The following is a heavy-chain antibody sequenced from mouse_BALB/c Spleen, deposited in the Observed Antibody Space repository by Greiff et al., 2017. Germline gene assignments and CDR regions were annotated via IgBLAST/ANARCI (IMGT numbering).Heavy chain of an antibody. CDR3: ARWDYAYAMDY. V-gene: IGHV1-82*01. CDR2: IYPGDGDT. CDR1: GYAFSSSW. J-gene: IGHJ4*01. D-gene: IGHD1-1*01. Sequence: QVQLQQSGPELVKPGASVKISCKASGYAFSSSWMNWVKQRPGQGLEWIGRIYPGDGDTNYNGKFKGKATLTADKSSSTAYMQLSSLTSVDSAVYFCARWDYAYAMDYWGQGTSVTVSS.